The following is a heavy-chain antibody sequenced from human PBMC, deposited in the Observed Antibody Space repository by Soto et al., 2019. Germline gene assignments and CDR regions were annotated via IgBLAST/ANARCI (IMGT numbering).Heavy chain of an antibody. D-gene: IGHD3-10*01. V-gene: IGHV3-48*01. J-gene: IGHJ5*02. CDR1: GFTLRSYR. CDR2: ISSSSSTI. CDR3: ARVLQFHWFDP. Sequence: GGSLRLSCAASGFTLRSYRMNWVLQAPGKGLEWVSYISSSSSTIYYADSVKGRFTISRDNAKNSLYLQMNSLRAEDTAVYYCARVLQFHWFDPWGQGTLVTVSS.